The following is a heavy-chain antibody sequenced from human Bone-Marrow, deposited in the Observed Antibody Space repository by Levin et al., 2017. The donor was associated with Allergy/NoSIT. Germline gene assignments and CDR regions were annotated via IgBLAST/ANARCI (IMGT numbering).Heavy chain of an antibody. CDR2: ISYDGSNK. J-gene: IGHJ6*02. CDR3: AKQEYSGYDYYYYYYGMDV. Sequence: GGSLRLSCAASGFTFSSYGMHWVRQAPGKGLEWVAVISYDGSNKYYADSVKGRFTISRDNSKNTLYLQMNSLRAEDTAVYYCAKQEYSGYDYYYYYYGMDVWGQGTTVTVSS. CDR1: GFTFSSYG. D-gene: IGHD5-12*01. V-gene: IGHV3-30*18.